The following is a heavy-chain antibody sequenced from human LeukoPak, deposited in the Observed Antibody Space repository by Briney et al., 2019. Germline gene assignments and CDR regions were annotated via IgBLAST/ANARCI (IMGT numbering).Heavy chain of an antibody. CDR3: ASTRLRSPRGRFDY. CDR1: GYSINSGYY. CDR2: IYHSGST. J-gene: IGHJ4*02. Sequence: SETLSLTCTVSGYSINSGYYWGWIRQPPGKGLEWIGSIYHSGSTYYNPSLKSRVTISVDTSKNQFSLKLSSVTAADTAVYYCASTRLRSPRGRFDYWGQGTLVTVSS. V-gene: IGHV4-38-2*02. D-gene: IGHD4-17*01.